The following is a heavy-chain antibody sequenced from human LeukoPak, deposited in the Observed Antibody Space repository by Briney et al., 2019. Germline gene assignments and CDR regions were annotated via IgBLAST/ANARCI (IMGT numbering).Heavy chain of an antibody. V-gene: IGHV1-69*04. Sequence: SVKVSCKASGGTFSSYAISWVRQAPGQGLAWMGRIIPILGIANYAQKFQGRVTITADKSTSTAYMELSSLRSEDTAVYYCAILYHSSSSVWAGGWGQGTLVTVSS. CDR3: AILYHSSSSVWAGG. J-gene: IGHJ4*02. CDR1: GGTFSSYA. D-gene: IGHD6-6*01. CDR2: IIPILGIA.